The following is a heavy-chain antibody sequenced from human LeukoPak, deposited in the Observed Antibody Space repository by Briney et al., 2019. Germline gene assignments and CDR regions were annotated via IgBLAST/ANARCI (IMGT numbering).Heavy chain of an antibody. CDR3: AKDSEVDYSDSSGYLYYFDY. CDR1: GFTFNTYA. V-gene: IGHV3-23*01. CDR2: VSGRISAT. J-gene: IGHJ4*02. D-gene: IGHD3-22*01. Sequence: GGSLRLSCAASGFTFNTYAMSWVRQAPGKGLEWVSSVSGRISATYYADSVRGRFTVSRDNSKSMLCLQMNSLRAEDTALYYCAKDSEVDYSDSSGYLYYFDYWGQGTLVTVSS.